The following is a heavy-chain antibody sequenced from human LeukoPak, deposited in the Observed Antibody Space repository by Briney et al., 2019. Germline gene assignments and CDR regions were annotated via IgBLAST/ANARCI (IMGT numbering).Heavy chain of an antibody. CDR3: ARHLSGVTGYTYGRGIDY. J-gene: IGHJ4*02. V-gene: IGHV3-48*03. D-gene: IGHD5-18*01. CDR1: GFTFSSYE. CDR2: ISSSGSTI. Sequence: GGSLRLSCAASGFTFSSYEMNWVRQAPGKGLEWVSYISSSGSTIYYADSVKGRFTISRDNAKNSLYLQMISLRAEDTAVYYCARHLSGVTGYTYGRGIDYWGQGTLVTVSS.